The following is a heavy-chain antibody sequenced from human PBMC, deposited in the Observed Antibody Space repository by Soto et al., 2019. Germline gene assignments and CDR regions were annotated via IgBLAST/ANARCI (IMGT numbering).Heavy chain of an antibody. Sequence: EVQLVESGGSVVRPGGSLRLSCAVFGFPFVDYGMSWARQPPGKGREWVSGINRDGGSTSYADSVKGRFTISRDNAKNSLYLQMNSLRVEDTALYYCARAPGFYGDFFDYWGQGTLVTVSS. CDR3: ARAPGFYGDFFDY. J-gene: IGHJ4*02. CDR1: GFPFVDYG. V-gene: IGHV3-20*04. D-gene: IGHD4-17*01. CDR2: INRDGGST.